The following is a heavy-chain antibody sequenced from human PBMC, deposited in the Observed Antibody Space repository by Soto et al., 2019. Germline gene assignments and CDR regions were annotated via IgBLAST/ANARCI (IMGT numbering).Heavy chain of an antibody. D-gene: IGHD3-22*01. V-gene: IGHV4-59*01. CDR2: IYYSGST. CDR3: ARIWYDSSGYYDY. J-gene: IGHJ4*02. Sequence: SETLSLTCTVSGGSISSYYWSWIRQPPGKGLEWTGYIYYSGSTNYNPSLKSRVTTSVDTSKNQFSLKLSSVTAADTAVYYCARIWYDSSGYYDYWGQGTLVTVS. CDR1: GGSISSYY.